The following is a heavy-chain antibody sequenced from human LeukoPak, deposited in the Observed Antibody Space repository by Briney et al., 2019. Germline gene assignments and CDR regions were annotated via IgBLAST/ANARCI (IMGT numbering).Heavy chain of an antibody. V-gene: IGHV2-70*11. CDR3: ARIDSSSGGPNWFDP. D-gene: IGHD6-6*01. J-gene: IGHJ5*02. Sequence: KSGPTLVNPTQTLTLTCTFSGFSLSTSGMCVSWIRQAPGKALEWFARIDWDDDKYYSTSLKTRLTISKDTSKNQVVLTMTNMDPVDTATYYCARIDSSSGGPNWFDPWGQGTLVTVSS. CDR2: IDWDDDK. CDR1: GFSLSTSGMC.